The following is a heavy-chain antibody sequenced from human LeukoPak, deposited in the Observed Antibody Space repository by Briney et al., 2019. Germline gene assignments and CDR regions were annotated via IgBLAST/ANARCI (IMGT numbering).Heavy chain of an antibody. Sequence: ASVKVSCKASGYTFTSYGISWVRQAPGQGLQWMGRIIPILTTTYAPLFEDRLTITADKTTNTAYMELRSLTSDDTATYFCVQHPTSFDWFRDWGQGTLVTVSS. CDR3: VQHPTSFDWFRD. CDR1: GYTFTSYG. J-gene: IGHJ4*02. D-gene: IGHD3-9*01. V-gene: IGHV1-69*04. CDR2: IIPILTT.